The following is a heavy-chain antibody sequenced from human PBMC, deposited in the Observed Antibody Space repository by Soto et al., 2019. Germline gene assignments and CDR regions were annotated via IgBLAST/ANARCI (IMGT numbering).Heavy chain of an antibody. CDR2: IYSGGST. J-gene: IGHJ4*02. CDR1: GFTVSSNY. D-gene: IGHD6-13*01. CDR3: ARGVEYSSSWYRGYYFDY. Sequence: GGSLRLSCAASGFTVSSNYMSWVRQAPGKGLEWVSVIYSGGSTYYADSVKGRFTISRDNSKNTLYLQMNSLRAEDTAVYYCARGVEYSSSWYRGYYFDYWGQGTLVTVSS. V-gene: IGHV3-53*01.